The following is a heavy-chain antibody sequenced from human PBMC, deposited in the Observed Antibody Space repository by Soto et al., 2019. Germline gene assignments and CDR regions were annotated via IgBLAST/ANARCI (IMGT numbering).Heavy chain of an antibody. CDR1: GFSLSTSGVG. V-gene: IGHV2-5*02. J-gene: IGHJ5*02. D-gene: IGHD3-16*01. CDR2: IYWDDDK. CDR3: VHKSYDGWFDP. Sequence: QITLKESGPTLVKPTQTLTLTCTFSGFSLSTSGVGVGWIRQPPGKALQWLALIYWDDDKRYSPSLKSRVTXTXNTSKNQVLLTMTNLDPVDTATYYCVHKSYDGWFDPWGQGTLVTVSS.